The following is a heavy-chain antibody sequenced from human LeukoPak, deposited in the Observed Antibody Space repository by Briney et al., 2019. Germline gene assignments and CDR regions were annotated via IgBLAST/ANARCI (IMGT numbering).Heavy chain of an antibody. Sequence: GGSLRLSCAASGFTFSGSAMHWVRQAPGKGLEWVARIRSKADSYATAYAASGKGRFPISRDDSQNTAYLQMNSLKTEDTAVYYCPTSDRRQGYCSGGSCYSGRTQDYWGQGTLVTVSS. D-gene: IGHD2-15*01. CDR1: GFTFSGSA. CDR3: PTSDRRQGYCSGGSCYSGRTQDY. CDR2: IRSKADSYAT. J-gene: IGHJ4*02. V-gene: IGHV3-73*01.